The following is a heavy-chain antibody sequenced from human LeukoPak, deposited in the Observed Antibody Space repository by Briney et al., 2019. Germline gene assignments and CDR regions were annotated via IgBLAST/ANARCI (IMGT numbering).Heavy chain of an antibody. D-gene: IGHD5-12*01. CDR3: ARGYSGYDSDY. V-gene: IGHV1-69*05. CDR1: GGTFSSYA. Sequence: ASVKVSCKASGGTFSSYAISWVRQAPGQGLEWMGRIIAIFGTANYAQKFQGRVTITTDESTSTAYMELSSLRSEDTAVYYCARGYSGYDSDYWGQGTLVTVSS. CDR2: IIAIFGTA. J-gene: IGHJ4*02.